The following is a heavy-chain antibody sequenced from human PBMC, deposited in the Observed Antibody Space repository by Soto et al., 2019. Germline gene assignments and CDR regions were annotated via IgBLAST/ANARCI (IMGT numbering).Heavy chain of an antibody. D-gene: IGHD3-3*01. CDR1: GFTFYTAW. Sequence: EVQLVESGGDLVKPGGSLRLSCAASGFTFYTAWLNWVRQAAGKGLEWVGRIKSKNDGETTDYAAPVKGRFTISRDDSINTLYLQMNSLKTDDTAVYDCVTDTRGSWGQGTLVTVSS. CDR2: IKSKNDGETT. V-gene: IGHV3-15*07. J-gene: IGHJ5*02. CDR3: VTDTRGS.